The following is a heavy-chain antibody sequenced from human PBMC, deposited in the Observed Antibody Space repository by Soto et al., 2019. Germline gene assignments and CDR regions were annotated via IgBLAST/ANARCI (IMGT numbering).Heavy chain of an antibody. Sequence: QVQLVESGGGVVQPGRSLRLSCAASGFTFSSYAMHWVRQAPGKGLEWVAVISYDGSNKYYADSVKGRFTISRDNSKNTLYLQMNSLRAEATAVYYCARDRLRYNWNDFPYYYYGMDVWGQWTTVTVSS. CDR3: ARDRLRYNWNDFPYYYYGMDV. V-gene: IGHV3-30-3*01. CDR2: ISYDGSNK. J-gene: IGHJ6*02. D-gene: IGHD1-1*01. CDR1: GFTFSSYA.